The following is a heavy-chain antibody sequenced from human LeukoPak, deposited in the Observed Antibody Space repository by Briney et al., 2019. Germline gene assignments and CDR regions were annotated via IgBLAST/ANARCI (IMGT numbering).Heavy chain of an antibody. J-gene: IGHJ4*02. CDR2: IYYSGST. Sequence: PSETLSLTCTVSGGSVSSGTYYWSWIRQPPGKGLEWIGYIYYSGSTNYNPSLKSRVTVSVDTSKNQCSLKLNSVTAADTAVYYCARGGTNFDYWGQGTLVTVSS. CDR3: ARGGTNFDY. D-gene: IGHD3-16*01. CDR1: GGSVSSGTYY. V-gene: IGHV4-61*01.